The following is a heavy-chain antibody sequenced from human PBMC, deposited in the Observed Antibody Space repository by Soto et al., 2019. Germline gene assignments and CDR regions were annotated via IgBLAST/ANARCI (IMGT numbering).Heavy chain of an antibody. CDR2: IFDCGST. Sequence: QVQLQESGPGLVKPSQTLSLTCTVSGGSISGGVYYWSWIRQPPGKALDWIGYIFDCGSTYYNPSLKRRVTISVDTSKNHFSLRLSSVTAADTAVYYGAREIIPLTTDWYFDLWGGGTLVTVSS. CDR1: GGSISGGVYY. D-gene: IGHD4-17*01. J-gene: IGHJ2*01. V-gene: IGHV4-30-4*01. CDR3: AREIIPLTTDWYFDL.